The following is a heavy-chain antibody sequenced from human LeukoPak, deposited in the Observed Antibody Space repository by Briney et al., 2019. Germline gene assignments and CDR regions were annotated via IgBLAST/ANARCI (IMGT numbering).Heavy chain of an antibody. V-gene: IGHV3-21*01. CDR2: ISSSSSYI. CDR1: GFTFSNAW. Sequence: KTGGSLRLSCAASGFTFSNAWMSWVRQAPGKGLEWVSSISSSSSYIYYADSVKGRFTISRDNAKNSLYLQMNSLRAEDTAVYYCARDQIRVGARTPFDYWGQGTLVTVSS. D-gene: IGHD1-26*01. CDR3: ARDQIRVGARTPFDY. J-gene: IGHJ4*02.